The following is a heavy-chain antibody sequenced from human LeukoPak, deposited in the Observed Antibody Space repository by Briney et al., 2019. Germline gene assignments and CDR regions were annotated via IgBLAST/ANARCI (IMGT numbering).Heavy chain of an antibody. Sequence: PSETLSLTCTVSGGSVRSYYWTWMRQPPGKELEWLGYIYYTGPTNYNPSLKSRLTISVDTSKDHFSLKLSSVTAADTAVYYCAREVTGTSGSFDYWGQGALVTVSS. CDR3: AREVTGTSGSFDY. V-gene: IGHV4-59*02. CDR1: GGSVRSYY. D-gene: IGHD6-19*01. CDR2: IYYTGPT. J-gene: IGHJ4*02.